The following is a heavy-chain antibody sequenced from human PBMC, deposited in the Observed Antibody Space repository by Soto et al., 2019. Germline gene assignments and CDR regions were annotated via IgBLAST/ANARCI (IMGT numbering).Heavy chain of an antibody. V-gene: IGHV3-74*01. Sequence: GALRLSCAASGSTFSSHFMNWVRQAPGKGLVWVSRINSDGSSTSYADSVKGRFTISRDNAKNTLYLQMNSLRAEDTAVYYCTRDLIRYFDSWGQGTLVTVSS. CDR1: GSTFSSHF. D-gene: IGHD3-9*01. CDR3: TRDLIRYFDS. J-gene: IGHJ4*02. CDR2: INSDGSST.